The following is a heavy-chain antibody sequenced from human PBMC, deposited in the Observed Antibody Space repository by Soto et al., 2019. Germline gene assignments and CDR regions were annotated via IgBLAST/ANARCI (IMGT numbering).Heavy chain of an antibody. Sequence: QITLKESGTTLVKPTETLTLTCTVSGFPLSARGVGVGWIRQPPGKALEWLAVIYWNDDKRYSPSLKSRLTNPKGTSKDQVVLTMTNTDPVNTANYNLAHCPWGSAPDYLGHGTLVNFSS. J-gene: IGHJ4*01. CDR3: AHCPWGSAPDY. CDR2: IYWNDDK. CDR1: GFPLSARGVG. V-gene: IGHV2-5*01. D-gene: IGHD3-16*01.